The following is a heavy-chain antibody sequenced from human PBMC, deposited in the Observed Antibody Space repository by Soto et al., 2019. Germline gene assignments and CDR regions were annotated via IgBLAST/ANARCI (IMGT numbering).Heavy chain of an antibody. D-gene: IGHD2-15*01. J-gene: IGHJ5*02. CDR3: ARMGVAAXXYWFDP. CDR2: IYYSGTT. CDR1: GGSIRSGGYF. Sequence: SETLSLTCSVSGGSIRSGGYFWSWIRQHPGKDLELIGYIYYSGTTSYNPSLNSRLTISVDTSKNQFSLKLSSVTAADTAVYHCARMGVAAXXYWFDPWGQGTLVTVS. V-gene: IGHV4-31*03.